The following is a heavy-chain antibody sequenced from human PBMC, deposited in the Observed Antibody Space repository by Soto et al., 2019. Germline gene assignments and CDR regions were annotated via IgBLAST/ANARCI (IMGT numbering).Heavy chain of an antibody. CDR2: IWYDGSNK. D-gene: IGHD3-22*01. J-gene: IGHJ4*02. V-gene: IGHV3-33*01. Sequence: QVQLVESGGGVVQPGRSLRLSCAASGFTFSSYGMHWVRQAPGKGLEWVAVIWYDGSNKYYADSVKGRFTISRDNSKNTLYLQMNSLRAEDTAVYYCARESQRSYDSCGCLDYWGQGTLVTVSS. CDR3: ARESQRSYDSCGCLDY. CDR1: GFTFSSYG.